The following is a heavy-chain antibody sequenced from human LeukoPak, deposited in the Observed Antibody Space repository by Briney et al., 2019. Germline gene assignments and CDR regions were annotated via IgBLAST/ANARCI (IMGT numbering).Heavy chain of an antibody. CDR3: ARDLIAAAGTHWGAFDI. D-gene: IGHD6-13*01. Sequence: SQTLSLTCTVSGGSISSGGYYWSWIRQPPGKGLEWIGYIYHSGSTYYNPSLKSRVTISVDRSKNQFSLKLSSVTAADTAVYYCARDLIAAAGTHWGAFDIWGQGTMVTVSS. CDR2: IYHSGST. V-gene: IGHV4-30-2*01. J-gene: IGHJ3*02. CDR1: GGSISSGGYY.